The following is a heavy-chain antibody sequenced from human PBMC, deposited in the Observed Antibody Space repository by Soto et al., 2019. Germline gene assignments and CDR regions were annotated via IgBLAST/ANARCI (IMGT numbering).Heavy chain of an antibody. V-gene: IGHV1-69*13. D-gene: IGHD2-2*01. CDR3: ARDQTDIVLVPAATQEAFDI. CDR2: IIPIFGTA. Sequence: ASVKVSCKASGYSFPSYGISWVRQAPGQGLEWMGGIIPIFGTANYAQKFQGRVTITADESTSTAYMELSSLRSEDTAVYYCARDQTDIVLVPAATQEAFDIWGQGTMVTVSS. CDR1: GYSFPSYG. J-gene: IGHJ3*02.